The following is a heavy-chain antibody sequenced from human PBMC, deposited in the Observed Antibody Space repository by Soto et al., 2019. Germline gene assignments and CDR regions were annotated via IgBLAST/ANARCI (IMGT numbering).Heavy chain of an antibody. CDR1: GGTFSSYT. CDR2: IIPILGIA. CDR3: ASSRTVSYYYYGMDV. V-gene: IGHV1-69*02. Sequence: QVQLVQSGAEVKKPGSSVKVSCKASGGTFSSYTISWVRQAPGQGLEWMGRIIPILGIANYAQKFQGRVTITAEQSTSTAHMELRSLRSEDTAVYYWASSRTVSYYYYGMDVWGQGTTVTVSS. D-gene: IGHD1-20*01. J-gene: IGHJ6*02.